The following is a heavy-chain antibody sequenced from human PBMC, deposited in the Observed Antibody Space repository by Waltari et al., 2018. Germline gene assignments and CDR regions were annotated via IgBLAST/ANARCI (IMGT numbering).Heavy chain of an antibody. CDR3: ARGGYSSVSDAFNV. CDR2: INPIGGNT. Sequence: QVQLVQSGAGVKKPGASVKVSCKASGYTFTSYYMHWVRQAPGQGLEWMGIINPIGGNTIYTQKFQGRVTMTRDMSTSTVYMELSSLRSEDTAVYYCARGGYSSVSDAFNVWGQGTMVTVSS. V-gene: IGHV1-46*01. CDR1: GYTFTSYY. D-gene: IGHD6-19*01. J-gene: IGHJ3*01.